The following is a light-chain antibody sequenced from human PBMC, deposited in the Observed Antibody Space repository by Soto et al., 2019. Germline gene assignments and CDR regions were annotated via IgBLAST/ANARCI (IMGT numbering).Light chain of an antibody. CDR2: DAF. J-gene: IGKJ5*01. Sequence: ELVLTQSPGTLSLSPGASATLSCRASRSLDSGQLAWYQQKVGRAPRLIIHDAFMRATGIPDRFSVSVSGTAVTITIARLEPEDCEVYDGQQYGDSPRTFGQGTRLEIK. CDR1: RSLDSGQ. CDR3: QQYGDSPRT. V-gene: IGKV3-20*01.